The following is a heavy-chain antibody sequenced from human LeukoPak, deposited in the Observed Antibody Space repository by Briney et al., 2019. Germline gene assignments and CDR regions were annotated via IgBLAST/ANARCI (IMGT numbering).Heavy chain of an antibody. D-gene: IGHD3-22*01. CDR2: IIPIFGTA. Sequence: SVKVSCKASGGTFSSYAISWVRQAPGQGLEWMGGIIPIFGTANYAQKFQGRVTITRDTSASRAYMELSSLRSEDTAVYYCAGTYYYDSSGYYPAFDYWGQGTLVTVSS. CDR3: AGTYYYDSSGYYPAFDY. J-gene: IGHJ4*02. V-gene: IGHV1-69*05. CDR1: GGTFSSYA.